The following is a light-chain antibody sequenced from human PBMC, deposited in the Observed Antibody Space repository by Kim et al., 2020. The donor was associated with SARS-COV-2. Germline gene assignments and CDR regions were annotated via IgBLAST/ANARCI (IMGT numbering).Light chain of an antibody. CDR1: SLRTNY. Sequence: SSELTQDPAVSVALGQTLRITCQGDSLRTNYASWYQQKPGQAPVLVIYGKNNRPSGIPERFSGSSSGNTASLTIPGAQAEDEADYYCKCRDSSANHWVFG. J-gene: IGLJ3*02. CDR2: GKN. V-gene: IGLV3-19*01. CDR3: KCRDSSANHWV.